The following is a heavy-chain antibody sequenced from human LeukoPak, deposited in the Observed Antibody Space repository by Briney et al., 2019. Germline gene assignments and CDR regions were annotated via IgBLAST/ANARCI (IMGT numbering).Heavy chain of an antibody. D-gene: IGHD6-13*01. CDR1: GGSISNYY. Sequence: PSETLSLTCTVSGGSISNYYWNWIRQPPGKGLEWIGYIYYTGSTNYNPSLESRVTISVDTSKNEFSLKVRSVTAADTAVYYCARNFNPEQLVPNYWGQGTLVTVSS. V-gene: IGHV4-59*01. J-gene: IGHJ4*02. CDR2: IYYTGST. CDR3: ARNFNPEQLVPNY.